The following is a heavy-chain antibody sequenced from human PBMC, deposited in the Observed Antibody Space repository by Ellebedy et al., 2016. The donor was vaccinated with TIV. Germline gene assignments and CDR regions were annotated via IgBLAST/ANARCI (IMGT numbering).Heavy chain of an antibody. V-gene: IGHV1-8*01. CDR3: ARGGTKGENNWFDP. CDR2: MDPDTGKT. J-gene: IGHJ5*02. Sequence: AASVKVSCKASGDTFSSYDINWVRQATGQGLEWMGWMDPDTGKTGCGQKFQGRLTMTRNTSISTVYLELNSLTSEDTAVYYCARGGTKGENNWFDPWGQGTLVIVSS. CDR1: GDTFSSYD. D-gene: IGHD3-10*01.